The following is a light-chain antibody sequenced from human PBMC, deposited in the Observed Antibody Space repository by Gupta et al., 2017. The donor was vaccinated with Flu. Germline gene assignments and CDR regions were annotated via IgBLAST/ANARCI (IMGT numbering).Light chain of an antibody. J-gene: IGLJ3*02. Sequence: QAMVTQEPSLTVSPGGTVTLTCGSSTGPVTSGHYPYWFQQRPGQAPRTLIYNTYNKHSWTPARFSGSLLGGRAALTLSGAQPDDEADYFCLLTYSGPWVFGGGTKLTVL. CDR1: TGPVTSGHY. CDR2: NTY. CDR3: LLTYSGPWV. V-gene: IGLV7-46*01.